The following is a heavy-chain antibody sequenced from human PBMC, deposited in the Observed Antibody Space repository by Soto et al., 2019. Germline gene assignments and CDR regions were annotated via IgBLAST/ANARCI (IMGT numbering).Heavy chain of an antibody. CDR3: ARVGSIAAAGTPDY. CDR2: ISGSGSTK. D-gene: IGHD6-13*01. J-gene: IGHJ4*02. CDR1: GFTFSDYY. V-gene: IGHV3-11*01. Sequence: WGSLLVSCAASGFTFSDYYMSWFRQAPGKGLEWVSYISGSGSTKHDADSVKGRFTISRDNTKNSLYLEMNSLRAEDAAVYYCARVGSIAAAGTPDYWGQGTLVTVSS.